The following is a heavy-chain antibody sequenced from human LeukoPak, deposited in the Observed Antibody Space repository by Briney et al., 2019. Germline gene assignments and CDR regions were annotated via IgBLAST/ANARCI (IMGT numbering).Heavy chain of an antibody. V-gene: IGHV4-38-2*02. D-gene: IGHD3-10*01. Sequence: PSETLSLTCTVSRYYINSVYYGGWIRQPPGKGLGWIGSIYHSGSTYYNASLKSRVTISMDTSRNKFSLNLNSVTAADTAVYYCARAGGYYGSGSFLDYWGQGLLVTVSS. J-gene: IGHJ4*02. CDR3: ARAGGYYGSGSFLDY. CDR2: IYHSGST. CDR1: RYYINSVYY.